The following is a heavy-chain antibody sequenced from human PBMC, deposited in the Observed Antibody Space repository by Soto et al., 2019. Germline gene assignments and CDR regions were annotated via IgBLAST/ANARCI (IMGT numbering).Heavy chain of an antibody. CDR3: ARVGSSGFDY. D-gene: IGHD3-22*01. Sequence: QLQLQESGSGLVKPSQTLSLTCAVSGGSISSGGYSWSWIRQPPGKGLEWIGYIYHSGSTYYNPSLKSRVTISVDSSKNQLSLKLSSVTAADTTVYYCARVGSSGFDYWVHGTLVTVSS. CDR2: IYHSGST. CDR1: GGSISSGGYS. V-gene: IGHV4-30-2*01. J-gene: IGHJ4*01.